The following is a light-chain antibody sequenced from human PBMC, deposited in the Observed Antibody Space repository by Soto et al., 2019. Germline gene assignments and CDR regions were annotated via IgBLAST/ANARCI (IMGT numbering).Light chain of an antibody. CDR1: QSVSSSY. Sequence: EIVLTQSPGTLSLSPGERATLSCRASQSVSSSYLDWYQQKPGQAPRLLIYGAHSRATGIPDRFSGSGSGTDFTLTISRLEPEDFAVYYCQQYGSSPYTFGQGTKLEIK. V-gene: IGKV3-20*01. CDR2: GAH. J-gene: IGKJ2*01. CDR3: QQYGSSPYT.